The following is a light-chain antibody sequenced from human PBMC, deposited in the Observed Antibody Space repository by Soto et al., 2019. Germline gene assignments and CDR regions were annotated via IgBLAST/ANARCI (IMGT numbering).Light chain of an antibody. CDR3: SSYTSSSTYV. Sequence: QSVLTQPASVSGSPGQSITIACTGTSSDVGDYNYVSWYQQHPGKAPKLMIYEVSNRPSGVSNRFSGSKSGNTASLAISGLQAEDEADYYCSSYTSSSTYVFGTGTKVTGL. CDR1: SSDVGDYNY. J-gene: IGLJ1*01. CDR2: EVS. V-gene: IGLV2-14*01.